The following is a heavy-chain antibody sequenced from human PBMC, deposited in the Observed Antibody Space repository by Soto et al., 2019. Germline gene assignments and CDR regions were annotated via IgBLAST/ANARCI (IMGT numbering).Heavy chain of an antibody. J-gene: IGHJ4*02. CDR3: AKWVTGTTSYFDY. D-gene: IGHD1-20*01. V-gene: IGHV3-23*01. CDR1: GFTFSSYA. CDR2: ISGSGART. Sequence: HPGGSLRLSCAASGFTFSSYAMSWVRQVPGKGLEWVSAISGSGARTYYADSVKGRLTISRDNSKNTLYLQMNSLRAEDTAVYYCAKWVTGTTSYFDYWAQGTLVTVS.